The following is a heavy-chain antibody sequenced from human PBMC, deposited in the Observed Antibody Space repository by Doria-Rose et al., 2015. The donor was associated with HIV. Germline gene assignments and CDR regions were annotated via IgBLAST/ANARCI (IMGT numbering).Heavy chain of an antibody. J-gene: IGHJ4*02. D-gene: IGHD6-13*01. CDR2: IFSDDER. V-gene: IGHV2-26*01. Sequence: QVTLKESGPVLVKPTETLTLTCTVSGVSLSSPGMGVSWIRQPPGKALEWLANIFSDDERSHKTSLESRLTISRVTSKSQVVLTMTDMDPVDTATYYCARIKSSRWYHKYYFDFWGQGTLVIVSA. CDR1: GVSLSSPGMG. CDR3: ARIKSSRWYHKYYFDF.